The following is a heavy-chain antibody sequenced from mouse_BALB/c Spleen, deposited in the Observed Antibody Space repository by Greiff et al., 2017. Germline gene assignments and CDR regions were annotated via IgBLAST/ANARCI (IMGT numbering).Heavy chain of an antibody. CDR2: ISDGGSYT. CDR1: GFTFSDYY. CDR3: ARDRDYGSSWYFDV. V-gene: IGHV5-4*02. Sequence: EVQLVESGGGLVKPGGSLKLSCAASGFTFSDYYMYWVRQTPEKRLEWVATISDGGSYTYYPDSVKGRFTISRDNAKNNLYLQMSSLKSEDTAMYYCARDRDYGSSWYFDVWGAGTTVTVSS. J-gene: IGHJ1*01. D-gene: IGHD1-1*01.